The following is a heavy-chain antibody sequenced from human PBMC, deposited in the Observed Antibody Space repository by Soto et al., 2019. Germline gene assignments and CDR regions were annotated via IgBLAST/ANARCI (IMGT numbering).Heavy chain of an antibody. V-gene: IGHV1-69*13. J-gene: IGHJ6*02. CDR2: IIPIFGTA. CDR3: ARATFIYYCMDV. CDR1: GGTFSSYA. Sequence: SVKVSCKASGGTFSSYAISWVRQAPGQGLEWMGGIIPIFGTANYAQKFQGRVTITADESTSTAYMELSSLRSEDAAVYYCARATFIYYCMDVWGQGTTVTVSS.